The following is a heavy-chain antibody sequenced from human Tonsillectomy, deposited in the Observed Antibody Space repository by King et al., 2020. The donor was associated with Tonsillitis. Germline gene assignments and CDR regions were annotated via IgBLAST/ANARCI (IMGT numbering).Heavy chain of an antibody. CDR3: ARAYYYDSSGYYGGDTFDI. CDR2: ISYDGSNK. V-gene: IGHV3-30*01. D-gene: IGHD3-22*01. J-gene: IGHJ3*02. Sequence: VQLVESGGGVVQPGRSLRLSCAASGFTFSSDAMHWVRQAPGKGLEWVAGISYDGSNKYYADSVKGRFTISRDNSKNTLDLQMNSLRAEDTAVYYCARAYYYDSSGYYGGDTFDIWGQGTMVNVSS. CDR1: GFTFSSDA.